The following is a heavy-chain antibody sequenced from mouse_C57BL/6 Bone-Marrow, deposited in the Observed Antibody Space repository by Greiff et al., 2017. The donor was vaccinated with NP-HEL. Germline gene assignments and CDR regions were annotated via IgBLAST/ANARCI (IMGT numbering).Heavy chain of an antibody. D-gene: IGHD2-4*01. V-gene: IGHV1-81*01. CDR3: ARSFNDYDYY. J-gene: IGHJ2*01. CDR2: IYPRSGNT. Sequence: QVHVKQSGAELARPGASVKLSCKASGYTFTSYGISWVKQRTGQGLEWIGEIYPRSGNTYYNEKFKGKATLTADKSSSTAYMELRSLTSEDSAVYFCARSFNDYDYYWGQGTTLTVSS. CDR1: GYTFTSYG.